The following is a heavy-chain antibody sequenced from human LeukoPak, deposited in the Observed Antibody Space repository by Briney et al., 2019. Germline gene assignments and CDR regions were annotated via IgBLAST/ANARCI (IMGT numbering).Heavy chain of an antibody. Sequence: SETLSLTCAVYGGSFSGYYWSWIRQPPGKGLEWIGEINHSGSTNYNPSPKSRVTISVDTSKNQFSLKLSSVTAADTAVYYCARGYCSSTSCYTGGWFDPWGQGTLVTVSS. D-gene: IGHD2-2*02. V-gene: IGHV4-34*01. CDR1: GGSFSGYY. CDR3: ARGYCSSTSCYTGGWFDP. CDR2: INHSGST. J-gene: IGHJ5*02.